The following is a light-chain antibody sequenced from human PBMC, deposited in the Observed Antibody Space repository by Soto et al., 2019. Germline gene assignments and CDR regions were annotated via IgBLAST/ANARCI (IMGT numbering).Light chain of an antibody. V-gene: IGLV4-69*01. J-gene: IGLJ3*02. CDR1: CGHSSYA. CDR2: LNSDGSH. Sequence: QPVLTQSPSASASLGASVKLTCTLSCGHSSYAIAWHQQQPEKGPRYLLKLNSDGSHSKGDGIPDRFSGSSSGAVRYLTISSLQSEDEADYYCQTWGTGIPWVFGGGTKLNVL. CDR3: QTWGTGIPWV.